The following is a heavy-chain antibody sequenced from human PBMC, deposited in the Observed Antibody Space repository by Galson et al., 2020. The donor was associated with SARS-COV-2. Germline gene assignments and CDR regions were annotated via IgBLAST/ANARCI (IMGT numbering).Heavy chain of an antibody. CDR2: INGNSADT. V-gene: IGHV3-23*01. CDR1: GFSFSSYA. J-gene: IGHJ4*02. D-gene: IGHD4-17*01. CDR3: ARETYGDF. Sequence: GESLKISCTASGFSFSSYAMRWVRQAPGKGLEWVSPINGNSADTYYADSVRGRFTISRDNLKNTLYLQMSSLRAEDTALYYCARETYGDFWGQGTLGTVAS.